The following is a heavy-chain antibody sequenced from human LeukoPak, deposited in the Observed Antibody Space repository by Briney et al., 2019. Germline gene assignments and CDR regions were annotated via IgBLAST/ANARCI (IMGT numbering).Heavy chain of an antibody. CDR3: ADTTYYHFWNGYYVPYFDY. J-gene: IGHJ4*02. CDR2: ISSSISYI. Sequence: PVGSLRLSCAASGCTFSSYSMNWVRQAPGQGLEWVSAISSSISYIYYAQSLKGRFTISRDNAKSSVYLEMNSLRAEDTAVYYCADTTYYHFWNGYYVPYFDYWGQGTLVTVSS. D-gene: IGHD3-3*01. V-gene: IGHV3-21*01. CDR1: GCTFSSYS.